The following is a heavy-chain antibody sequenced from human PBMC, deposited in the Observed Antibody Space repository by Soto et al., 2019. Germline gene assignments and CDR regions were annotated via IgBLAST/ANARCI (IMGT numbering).Heavy chain of an antibody. Sequence: QVQLVQSGAEVKKPGASVKVSCKASGFAFSNYNINWVRQAAGQGLEWMEWASPNSGDGGYAQKFQGRVTMTRDTSTRTVYMELNSLRSDDTAVYYCATYSSSWHDALDVWGQGTMLIVSS. CDR3: ATYSSSWHDALDV. CDR1: GFAFSNYN. D-gene: IGHD6-13*01. V-gene: IGHV1-8*01. CDR2: ASPNSGDG. J-gene: IGHJ3*01.